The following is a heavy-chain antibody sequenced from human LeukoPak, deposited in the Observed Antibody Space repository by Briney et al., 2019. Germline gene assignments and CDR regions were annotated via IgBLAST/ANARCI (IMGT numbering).Heavy chain of an antibody. D-gene: IGHD5-24*01. CDR3: ARDFGGMATIYYFDY. CDR2: ISYDGSNK. CDR1: GFTFSSYA. J-gene: IGHJ4*02. V-gene: IGHV3-30*04. Sequence: PGGSLRLSYAASGFTFSSYAMHWVRQAPGKGLEWVAVISYDGSNKYYADSVKGRFTISRDNSKNTLYLQMNSLRAEDTAVYYCARDFGGMATIYYFDYWGQGTLVTVSS.